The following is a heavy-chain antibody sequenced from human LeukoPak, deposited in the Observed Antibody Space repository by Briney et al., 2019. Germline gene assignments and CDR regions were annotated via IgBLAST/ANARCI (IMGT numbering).Heavy chain of an antibody. CDR3: ARDRAAGYYFDY. D-gene: IGHD6-19*01. V-gene: IGHV4-38-2*02. CDR1: GYSIISGYY. J-gene: IGHJ4*02. Sequence: SETLSLTFAVSGYSIISGYYWGWIRQPPGKGLEWIGSIYHSGSTYYNPSLKSRVTISVDTSNNHFSLQLRSVTAADKAVYYCARDRAAGYYFDYWGQGTLVTVSS. CDR2: IYHSGST.